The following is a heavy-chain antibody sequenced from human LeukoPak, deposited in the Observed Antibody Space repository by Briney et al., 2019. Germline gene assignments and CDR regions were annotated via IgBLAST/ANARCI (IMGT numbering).Heavy chain of an antibody. J-gene: IGHJ1*01. CDR2: ISHSGST. D-gene: IGHD4-17*01. CDR1: GYSISNDYY. CDR3: AGISTGSCFRH. Sequence: SETLSLTCSVSGYSISNDYYWGWIRRSPEKGLEWLGSISHSGSTYYNPSLRSRVTISRDMPKNQFSLDLNSVTAADTAVYYCAGISTGSCFRHWGQGTLVTVSS. V-gene: IGHV4-38-2*02.